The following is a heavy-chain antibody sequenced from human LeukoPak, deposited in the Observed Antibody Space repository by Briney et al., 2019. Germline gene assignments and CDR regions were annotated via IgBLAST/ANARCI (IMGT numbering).Heavy chain of an antibody. CDR1: GFTFSSYG. CDR3: AKGLPSSSGCHDY. J-gene: IGHJ4*02. CDR2: ISGSGGST. Sequence: PGGTLRLSCAASGFTFSSYGMSWVRQAPGKGLEWVSAISGSGGSTYYADSVKGRFTISRDNSKNTLYLQMNSLRAEDTAVYYCAKGLPSSSGCHDYWGQGTLVTVPS. D-gene: IGHD6-19*01. V-gene: IGHV3-23*01.